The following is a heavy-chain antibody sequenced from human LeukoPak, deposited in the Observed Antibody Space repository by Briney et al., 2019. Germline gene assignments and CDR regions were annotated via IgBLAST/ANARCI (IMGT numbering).Heavy chain of an antibody. D-gene: IGHD5-24*01. Sequence: PGGSLRLSCEASGFTFNTYAMNWVRQAPGKGLEWVSSISSSSSYIYYADSVKGRFTISRDNAKNSLYLQMNSLRAEDTAVYYCARGPFKMATMKTPDYWGQGTLVTVSS. CDR2: ISSSSSYI. CDR1: GFTFNTYA. CDR3: ARGPFKMATMKTPDY. V-gene: IGHV3-21*01. J-gene: IGHJ4*02.